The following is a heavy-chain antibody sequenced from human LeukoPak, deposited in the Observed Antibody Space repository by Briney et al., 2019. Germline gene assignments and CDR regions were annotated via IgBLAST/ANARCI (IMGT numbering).Heavy chain of an antibody. Sequence: GESLQISCKGSGYNFATDWIGWVRQMPGKGLEWMGIIFPDDSDIRYNPSLQGQVTISADKSISTAYLQWRSLKASDSAMYYCARQESEMTTPANRYFDHWGQGTLVTVSS. V-gene: IGHV5-51*01. J-gene: IGHJ4*02. CDR3: ARQESEMTTPANRYFDH. CDR1: GYNFATDW. D-gene: IGHD5-24*01. CDR2: IFPDDSDI.